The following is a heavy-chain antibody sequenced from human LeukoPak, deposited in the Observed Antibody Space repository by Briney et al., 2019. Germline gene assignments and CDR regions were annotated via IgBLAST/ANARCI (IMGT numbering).Heavy chain of an antibody. Sequence: GASVKVSCKASGYTFTSYYMHWVRQAPGQGLEWMGIINPSGGSTSYAQKFQGRVTMTRDMSTSTVYMELSSLRSEDTAVYYCARSPTRNWFDPWGQGTLVTVSS. J-gene: IGHJ5*02. CDR2: INPSGGST. CDR3: ARSPTRNWFDP. CDR1: GYTFTSYY. V-gene: IGHV1-46*01. D-gene: IGHD1-1*01.